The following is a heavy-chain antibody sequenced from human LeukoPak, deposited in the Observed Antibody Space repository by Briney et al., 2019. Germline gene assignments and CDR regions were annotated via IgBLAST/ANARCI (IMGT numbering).Heavy chain of an antibody. CDR2: IYRDDDK. J-gene: IGHJ4*02. V-gene: IGHV2-5*02. Sequence: SGPTLVKPTQTLTLTCTFSGFSLSTSGVGVGWIRQPPGKALEWLALIYRDDDKRYSPSLKSRLTITKDTSKNQVVLTMTNMDPVDTATYYCAHLGYCSGGSCLVFDYWGQGTLVTVSS. CDR1: GFSLSTSGVG. D-gene: IGHD2-15*01. CDR3: AHLGYCSGGSCLVFDY.